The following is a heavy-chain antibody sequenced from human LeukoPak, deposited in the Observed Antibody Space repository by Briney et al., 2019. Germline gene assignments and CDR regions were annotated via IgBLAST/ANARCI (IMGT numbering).Heavy chain of an antibody. D-gene: IGHD2-21*01. CDR3: VRDLAVEGPPPRDC. CDR2: INPSGGST. Sequence: ASVKVSCKASGYTFTSYYMHWVRQAPGQGLEWMGIINPSGGSTSYAQKFQGRVTIGADKSPSTAYMELSSLRSDDTAVYYCVRDLAVEGPPPRDCWGQGTLVTVSS. CDR1: GYTFTSYY. J-gene: IGHJ4*02. V-gene: IGHV1-46*01.